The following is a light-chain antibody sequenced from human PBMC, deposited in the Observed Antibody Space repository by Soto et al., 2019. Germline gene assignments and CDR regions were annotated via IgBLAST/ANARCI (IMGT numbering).Light chain of an antibody. CDR2: DAS. V-gene: IGKV3-11*01. Sequence: EIVLTQSPATLSLSPGEIATLSCRASQSVDSYVAWYQQNPGQAPRLLMYDASNRVIGIPARFSGSGSGTDFTLTISSLEPEDFAVYYCQQRSSWPLTFGGGTKVEI. J-gene: IGKJ4*01. CDR1: QSVDSY. CDR3: QQRSSWPLT.